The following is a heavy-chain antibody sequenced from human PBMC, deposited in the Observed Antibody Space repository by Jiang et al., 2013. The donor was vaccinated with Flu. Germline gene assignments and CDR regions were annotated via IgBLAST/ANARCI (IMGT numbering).Heavy chain of an antibody. J-gene: IGHJ4*02. CDR3: ARGRPKGADILIDY. CDR2: INPNTGNP. D-gene: IGHD3-9*01. V-gene: IGHV7-4-1*02. Sequence: YNFFNYSMHWVRQAPGQGLEWMGSINPNTGNPTYAQGFTGRFVFSLDTSVSTANLHITSLKAEDTAFYYCARGRPKGADILIDYWGQGTLVTVSS. CDR1: YNFFNYS.